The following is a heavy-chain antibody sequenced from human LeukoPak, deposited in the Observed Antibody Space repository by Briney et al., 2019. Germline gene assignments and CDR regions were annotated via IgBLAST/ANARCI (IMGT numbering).Heavy chain of an antibody. V-gene: IGHV4-61*01. J-gene: IGHJ5*02. CDR1: GASVSSASY. CDR3: ARSRAFNSGAFDP. D-gene: IGHD1-26*01. CDR2: IYNGVNT. Sequence: PSETLTLTSTVSGASVSSASYWSWIRPPPGKGVEWIAHIYNGVNTNYNPSLKSRVTISVDTSKNQFSLRLNSVTAADTAVYYCARSRAFNSGAFDPWGQGSLVTVSS.